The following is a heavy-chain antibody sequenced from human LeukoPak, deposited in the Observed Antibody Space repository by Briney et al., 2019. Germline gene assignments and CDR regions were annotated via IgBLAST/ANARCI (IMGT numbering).Heavy chain of an antibody. CDR3: AKHYDYIFAASDY. D-gene: IGHD3-16*01. J-gene: IGHJ4*02. CDR1: GFTFSSYA. Sequence: GGSLRLSCAASGFTFSSYAMSWVRQAPGKGLEWVSAISGSGGSTYYADPVKGRFTISRDNSKNTLYLQMNSLRAEDTAVYYCAKHYDYIFAASDYWGQGTLVTVSS. CDR2: ISGSGGST. V-gene: IGHV3-23*01.